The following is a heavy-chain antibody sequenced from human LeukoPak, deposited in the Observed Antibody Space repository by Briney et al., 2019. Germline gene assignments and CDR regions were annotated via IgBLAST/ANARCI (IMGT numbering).Heavy chain of an antibody. CDR2: IYYSGST. CDR3: ARAYIVVVVAAKPPHWYFDL. Sequence: PSETLSLTCTVSGGSISSSSYYWGWIRQPPGKGLEWIGSIYYSGSTYYNPSLKSRVTISVDTSKNQFSLKLSSVTAADTAVYYCARAYIVVVVAAKPPHWYFDLWGRGTPVTVSS. CDR1: GGSISSSSYY. V-gene: IGHV4-39*01. D-gene: IGHD2-15*01. J-gene: IGHJ2*01.